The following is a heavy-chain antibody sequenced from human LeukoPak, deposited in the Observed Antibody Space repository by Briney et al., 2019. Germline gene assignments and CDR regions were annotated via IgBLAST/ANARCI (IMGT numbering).Heavy chain of an antibody. Sequence: SETLSLTCAVYGGSFSGYYWSWIRRPPGKGLEWIGEINHSGSTNYSPSLKSRVTISVDTSKNQFSLKLSSVTAADTAVYYCASNPLAYYYYYYGMDVWGQGTTATVSS. CDR3: ASNPLAYYYYYYGMDV. V-gene: IGHV4-34*01. CDR1: GGSFSGYY. CDR2: INHSGST. J-gene: IGHJ6*02.